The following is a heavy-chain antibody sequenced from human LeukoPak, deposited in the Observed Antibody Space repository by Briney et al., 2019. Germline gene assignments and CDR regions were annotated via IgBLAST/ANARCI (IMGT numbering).Heavy chain of an antibody. CDR1: GESITELG. D-gene: IGHD3-22*01. CDR3: ALASDYYDSSGYYLEI. Sequence: ASVKVSCKVSGESITELGMHWVRQSPGKGLEWMGGLVPENYQTIYAQDFQGRVTMTEDTSTDTAYMELSCLRSEDTAIYYCALASDYYDSSGYYLEIWGQGTLVTVSA. CDR2: LVPENYQT. J-gene: IGHJ3*02. V-gene: IGHV1-24*01.